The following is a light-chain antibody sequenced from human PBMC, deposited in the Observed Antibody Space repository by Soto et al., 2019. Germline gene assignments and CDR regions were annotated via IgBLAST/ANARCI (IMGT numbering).Light chain of an antibody. CDR3: QQYYSAPPA. J-gene: IGKJ4*01. Sequence: DFQRTQSPSFLSASVGDRVTIACRASQSIGTYLTWYQQKPWKAPNLLIYAASSLQVGVPSRFSGSGSGTDFTLTISSRQPEDFATYCFQQYYSAPPAFGGGTRVEIK. CDR1: QSIGTY. CDR2: AAS. V-gene: IGKV1-39*01.